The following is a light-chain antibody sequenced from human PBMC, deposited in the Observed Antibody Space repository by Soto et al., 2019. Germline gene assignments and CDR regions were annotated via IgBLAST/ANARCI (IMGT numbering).Light chain of an antibody. CDR3: SLYTSSSTVT. CDR2: EVT. CDR1: SSDVGYYDY. J-gene: IGLJ2*01. V-gene: IGLV2-8*01. Sequence: QSALTQPPSASGFPGQSVTISCTGTSSDVGYYDYVSWYQQHPGKAPKLVIYEVTKRPSGVPDRVSASKSGNTASLTVSGLRAEDEADYYCSLYTSSSTVTFGGGTKLTVL.